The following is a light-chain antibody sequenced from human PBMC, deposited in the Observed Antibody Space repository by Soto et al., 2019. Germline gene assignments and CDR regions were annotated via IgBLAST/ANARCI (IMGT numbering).Light chain of an antibody. CDR2: EVN. CDR1: SSDVGGYAY. J-gene: IGLJ3*02. CDR3: SAYAGSNNLGV. V-gene: IGLV2-8*01. Sequence: QSALTQPPSASGSPGQSVTISCTGTSSDVGGYAYVSWYQQHPGKAPKLMIYEVNKRPSGVPDRFSGSKSGNTASLTVSGLQAEDEADYYCSAYAGSNNLGVFGGGTKLTVL.